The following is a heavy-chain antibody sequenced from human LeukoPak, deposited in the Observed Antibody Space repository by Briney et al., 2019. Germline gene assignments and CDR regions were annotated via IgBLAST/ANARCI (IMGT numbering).Heavy chain of an antibody. J-gene: IGHJ3*02. CDR2: IKQDGSEK. V-gene: IGHV3-7*01. CDR1: GFTFSSYA. D-gene: IGHD4-11*01. CDR3: ARETRDYNAFDI. Sequence: GGSLRLSCAASGFTFSSYAMSWVRQAPGKGLEWVANIKQDGSEKYYVDSVKGRFTISRDNSKNTLYLQMNSLRAEDTAVYYCARETRDYNAFDIWGQGTMVTVSS.